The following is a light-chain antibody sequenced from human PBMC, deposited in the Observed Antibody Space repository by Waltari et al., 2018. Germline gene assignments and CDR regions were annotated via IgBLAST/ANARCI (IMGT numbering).Light chain of an antibody. Sequence: DIQMTQSPSSLSASVGDRVTITCRAGQSISRFLNSYQQKPGEAPKPLIYTASSLQSGVPSRFSGSGSGTDFTLTISSLQPEDFATYYCQHSYRPPYIFGQGTKLEIK. J-gene: IGKJ2*01. CDR3: QHSYRPPYI. CDR2: TAS. CDR1: QSISRF. V-gene: IGKV1-39*01.